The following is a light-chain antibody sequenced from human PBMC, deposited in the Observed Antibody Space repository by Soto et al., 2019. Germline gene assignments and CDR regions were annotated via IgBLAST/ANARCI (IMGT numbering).Light chain of an antibody. Sequence: QSVLTQPPSASGTPGQRVTISCSGSRPNIGSNTVNWYQQLPGMAPKLLIYSNNKRPSGVPDRFSGSKSGTSASLAISGLQSEDEADYYCAAWDDSLNGVVFGGGTKLTVL. J-gene: IGLJ2*01. CDR2: SNN. V-gene: IGLV1-44*01. CDR3: AAWDDSLNGVV. CDR1: RPNIGSNT.